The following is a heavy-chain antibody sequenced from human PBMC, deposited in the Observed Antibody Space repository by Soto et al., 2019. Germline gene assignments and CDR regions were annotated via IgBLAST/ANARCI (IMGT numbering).Heavy chain of an antibody. CDR3: ASQGEHQPYFDY. Sequence: GSLRLSCAASGXTLSSYCMGWVRQAPGKGLELVANIKQDGSEKYYVDSVKGLFTISRDDAKNSLYLQMNILRAYYTAVYYCASQGEHQPYFDYWGQGTLDTVS. D-gene: IGHD3-16*01. CDR1: GXTLSSYC. CDR2: IKQDGSEK. V-gene: IGHV3-7*03. J-gene: IGHJ4*02.